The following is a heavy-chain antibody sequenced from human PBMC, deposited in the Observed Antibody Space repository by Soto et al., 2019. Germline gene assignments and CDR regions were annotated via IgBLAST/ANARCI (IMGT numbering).Heavy chain of an antibody. Sequence: PGGSLRLSCAASGFTFSSYAMSWVRQAPGKGLEWVSAISGSGGSTYYADSAKGRFTISRDNSKNTLYLQMNSLRAEDTAVYYCAKFTHGPVSPFDIWGQGTMVTVSS. J-gene: IGHJ3*02. CDR1: GFTFSSYA. CDR2: ISGSGGST. V-gene: IGHV3-23*01. CDR3: AKFTHGPVSPFDI.